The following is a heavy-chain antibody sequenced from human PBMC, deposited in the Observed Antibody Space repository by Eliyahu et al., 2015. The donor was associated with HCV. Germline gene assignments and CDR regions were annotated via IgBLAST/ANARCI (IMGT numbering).Heavy chain of an antibody. J-gene: IGHJ5*02. Sequence: QLQLQESGPGLVKPSETLSLTCTVSGGSISXSSYYWGWXRQPPGKGLEWIGSIYYSGSTYYNPSLKSRVTISVDTSKNQFSLKLSSVTAADTAVYYCARDLRPQWLSEGWWFDPWGQGTLVTVSS. V-gene: IGHV4-39*01. CDR1: GGSISXSSYY. CDR2: IYYSGST. D-gene: IGHD6-19*01. CDR3: ARDLRPQWLSEGWWFDP.